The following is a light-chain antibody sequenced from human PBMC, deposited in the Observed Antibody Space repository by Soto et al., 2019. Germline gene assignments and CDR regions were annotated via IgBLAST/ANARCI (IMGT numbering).Light chain of an antibody. Sequence: TQSPTTLSVSPGERATLPCRASRSVSTNLAWYQHKLGQPPRLLFYGASTRVTGIPARFSGSGSGTDFSLSISYLKPEDFGVYYCQQYDKSLPPVTFGGGTKVEI. CDR1: RSVSTN. V-gene: IGKV3-15*01. CDR3: QQYDKSLPPVT. CDR2: GAS. J-gene: IGKJ4*01.